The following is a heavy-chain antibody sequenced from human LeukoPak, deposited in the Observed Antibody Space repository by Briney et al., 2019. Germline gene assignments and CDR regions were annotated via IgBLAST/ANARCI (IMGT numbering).Heavy chain of an antibody. CDR1: GGTFSSYA. D-gene: IGHD2-2*01. CDR3: ARDTPTRYCSSTSCYQGGIDY. CDR2: IIPIFGTA. Sequence: ASVKVSCKASGGTFSSYAISWVRQAPGQGLEWMGGIIPIFGTANYAQKFQGRVTITADESTSTAYMELSSLRSEDTAVYYCARDTPTRYCSSTSCYQGGIDYWGQGTLVTVSS. V-gene: IGHV1-69*13. J-gene: IGHJ4*02.